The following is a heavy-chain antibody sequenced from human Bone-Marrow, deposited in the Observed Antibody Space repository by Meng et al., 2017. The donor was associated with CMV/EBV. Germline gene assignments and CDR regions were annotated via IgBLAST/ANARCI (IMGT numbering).Heavy chain of an antibody. Sequence: SEKVSCKSSGGTFSSYAISWVRQAPGQGLEWMGGIIPIFGTANYAQKFQGRVTITTDESTSTAYMELSSLRSEDTAVYYCAIGGGSYSRFQGEDWFDPWGQGTLVTVSS. CDR3: AIGGGSYSRFQGEDWFDP. V-gene: IGHV1-69*05. J-gene: IGHJ5*02. CDR1: GGTFSSYA. CDR2: IIPIFGTA. D-gene: IGHD1-26*01.